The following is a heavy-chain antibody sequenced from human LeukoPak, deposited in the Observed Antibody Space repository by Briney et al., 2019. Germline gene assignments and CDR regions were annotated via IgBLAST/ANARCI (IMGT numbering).Heavy chain of an antibody. CDR3: ATFYFDSSGYRRTFGY. CDR1: GLTFSNAW. V-gene: IGHV3-15*01. CDR2: IKSKTDGGTT. J-gene: IGHJ4*02. Sequence: GGSLRLSCAASGLTFSNAWMSWVRQAPGKGLEWVGRIKSKTDGGTTDYAAPVKGRFIISRDDSKNTLYLQMNSLKSEDTAVYYCATFYFDSSGYRRTFGYWGQGTLVTVSP. D-gene: IGHD3-22*01.